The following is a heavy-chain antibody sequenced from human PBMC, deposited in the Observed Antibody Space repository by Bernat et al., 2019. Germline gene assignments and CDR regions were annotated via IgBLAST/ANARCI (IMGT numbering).Heavy chain of an antibody. CDR1: GSTVSSNH. V-gene: IGHV3-53*01. CDR2: IYNDGST. CDR3: ARRGEGELLSPYYYGMDV. Sequence: EVQLVESGGGLIQPGGSLRLSCAASGSTVSSNHMNWVRRAPGRGLEWVSVIYNDGSTFYADSVKGRFTISRDNSKNTLYLQMNSRRAEDTAVYYCARRGEGELLSPYYYGMDVWGQGTTVTVSS. J-gene: IGHJ6*02. D-gene: IGHD1-26*01.